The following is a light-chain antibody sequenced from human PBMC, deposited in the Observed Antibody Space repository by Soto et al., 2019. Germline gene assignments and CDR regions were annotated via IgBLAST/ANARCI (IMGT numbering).Light chain of an antibody. CDR2: GAS. J-gene: IGKJ5*01. V-gene: IGKV3-15*01. CDR3: QQYNNWPPRVT. Sequence: EIVMTQSPATLSVSPGERATLSCRASQSVCSNLAWYQQKPGQAPRLLIYGASTRATGIPARFSGSGSGTEFTLTISSLQSEDFAVYYCQQYNNWPPRVTFGQGTRLEIK. CDR1: QSVCSN.